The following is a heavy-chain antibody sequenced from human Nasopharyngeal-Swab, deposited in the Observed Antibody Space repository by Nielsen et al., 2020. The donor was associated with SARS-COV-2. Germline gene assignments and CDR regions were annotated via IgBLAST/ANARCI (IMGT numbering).Heavy chain of an antibody. CDR3: TRSSGSRDY. Sequence: GESLKISCTASGFTFGDYAMSWVRQAPGKGPEWVGFIRSKAYGGTTEYAASVKGRFTISRDDSKSIAYLQMNSLKTEDTAVYYCTRSSGSRDYWGQGTLVTVSS. D-gene: IGHD1-26*01. CDR2: IRSKAYGGTT. V-gene: IGHV3-49*04. CDR1: GFTFGDYA. J-gene: IGHJ4*02.